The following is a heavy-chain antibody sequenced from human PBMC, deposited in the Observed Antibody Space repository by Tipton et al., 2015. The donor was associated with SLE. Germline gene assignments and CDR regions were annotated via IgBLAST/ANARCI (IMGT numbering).Heavy chain of an antibody. CDR1: GFTINNNY. D-gene: IGHD3-16*01. J-gene: IGHJ3*01. V-gene: IGHV3-53*01. CDR3: AKDSF. Sequence: SLRLSCSASGFTINNNYMSWVRQAPGKGLEWVSVIYSGGSAYYADSVKGRFTISRDNSKNTVYLQMNSLRAEDTAVYYCAKDSFWGQGTMVTVSS. CDR2: IYSGGSA.